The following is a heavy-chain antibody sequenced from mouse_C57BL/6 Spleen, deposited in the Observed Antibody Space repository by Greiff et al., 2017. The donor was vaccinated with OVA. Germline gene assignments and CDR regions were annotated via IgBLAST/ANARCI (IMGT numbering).Heavy chain of an antibody. CDR3: AREGITTVVATQYFDY. J-gene: IGHJ2*01. D-gene: IGHD1-1*01. V-gene: IGHV1-82*01. CDR2: IYPGDGDT. Sequence: QVQLKESGPELVKPGASVKISCKASGYAFSSSWMNWVKQRPGKGLEWIGRIYPGDGDTNYNGKFKGKATLTADKSYSTAYMQLSSLTSADSAVYFCAREGITTVVATQYFDYWGQGTTLTVSS. CDR1: GYAFSSSW.